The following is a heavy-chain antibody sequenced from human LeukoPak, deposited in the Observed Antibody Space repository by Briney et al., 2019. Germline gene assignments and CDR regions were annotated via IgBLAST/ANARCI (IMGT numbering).Heavy chain of an antibody. J-gene: IGHJ4*02. CDR2: ISGSGGST. V-gene: IGHV3-23*01. CDR1: GFTFSSYT. D-gene: IGHD6-19*01. CDR3: AKVSISMGVAGLIDD. Sequence: GGTLSLTCAASGFTFSSYTMSWVGQAPGQGLVWVSAISGSGGSTYYADSVKGRFTISKDNSKNKLYLQMNSLRAEDAAVYYCAKVSISMGVAGLIDDGGEGTLVT.